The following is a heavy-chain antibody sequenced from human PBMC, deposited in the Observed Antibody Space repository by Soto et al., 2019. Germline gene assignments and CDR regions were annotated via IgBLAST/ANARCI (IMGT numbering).Heavy chain of an antibody. CDR1: GFTFSSYA. D-gene: IGHD3-9*01. Sequence: GGSLRLSCAASGFTFSSYAMSWVRQAPGKGLEWVSAISGSGGSTYYADSVKGRFTLSRDNSKNTLYLQMNSLRAEDTAVYYCANSVADILTGYYPVFYWGQGTLVTVSS. V-gene: IGHV3-23*01. CDR2: ISGSGGST. CDR3: ANSVADILTGYYPVFY. J-gene: IGHJ4*02.